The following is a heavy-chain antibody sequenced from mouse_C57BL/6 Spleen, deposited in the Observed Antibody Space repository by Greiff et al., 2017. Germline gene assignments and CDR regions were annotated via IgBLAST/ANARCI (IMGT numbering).Heavy chain of an antibody. D-gene: IGHD1-1*01. CDR2: IDPEDGDT. J-gene: IGHJ4*01. CDR1: GFNIKDYY. CDR3: TKDYYGRVPYYYAMDY. Sequence: DVQLQESGAELVRPGASVTLSCTASGFNIKDYYMHWVKQRPEQGLEWIGRIDPEDGDTEYAPKFQGKATMTADTSSNTAYLQLSSLTSEDTAVYYCTKDYYGRVPYYYAMDYWGQGTSVTVSS. V-gene: IGHV14-1*01.